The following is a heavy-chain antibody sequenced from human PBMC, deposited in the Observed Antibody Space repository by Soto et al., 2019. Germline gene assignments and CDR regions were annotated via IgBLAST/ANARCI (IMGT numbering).Heavy chain of an antibody. CDR2: IGTAGDT. V-gene: IGHV3-13*01. J-gene: IGHJ3*01. CDR1: GFTFSSYD. CDR3: ARAISVTTSGGGAWAFDF. D-gene: IGHD1-7*01. Sequence: PGGSLRLSCAASGFTFSSYDMHWVRQATGKGLEWVSAIGTAGDTYYPGSVKGRLTISRENAKNSLYLQMNRLRAGDTAVYYFARAISVTTSGGGAWAFDFWGQGTMVTVSS.